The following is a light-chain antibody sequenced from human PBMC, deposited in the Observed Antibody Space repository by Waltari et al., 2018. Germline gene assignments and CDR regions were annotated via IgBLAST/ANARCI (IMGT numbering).Light chain of an antibody. CDR2: QDV. CDR1: KLGDHS. V-gene: IGLV3-1*01. J-gene: IGLJ1*01. CDR3: QAWDSGTYYV. Sequence: ELTQQPSLSVSQGKTATIPCSGDKLGDHSTSCYQKKPGRSPFLVIYQDVKRPSGIPERFSGSNSGDTATLTITETQSLDEADYYCQAWDSGTYYVFGSGTKVTVL.